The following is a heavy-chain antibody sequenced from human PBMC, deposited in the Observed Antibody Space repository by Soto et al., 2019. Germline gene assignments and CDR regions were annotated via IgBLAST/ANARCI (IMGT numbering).Heavy chain of an antibody. V-gene: IGHV4-30-2*01. Sequence: PSETLSLTCVVSGVSISSGGYSWSWIRQPPGKGLEWIGNIYHSGSTYYKPSLKSRVTISVDRSKKQISLKLSYVTAADTAVYYCARGGDYYGSGSYSVFDIWGQGTMVTVSS. CDR3: ARGGDYYGSGSYSVFDI. J-gene: IGHJ3*02. CDR1: GVSISSGGYS. CDR2: IYHSGST. D-gene: IGHD3-10*01.